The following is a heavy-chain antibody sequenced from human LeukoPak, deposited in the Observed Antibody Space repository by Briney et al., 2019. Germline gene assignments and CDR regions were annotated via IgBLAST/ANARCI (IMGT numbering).Heavy chain of an antibody. J-gene: IGHJ6*03. CDR3: TRDPMSNGYYYYYMDV. Sequence: PGGSLRLSCAASGFTFSSYGMHWVRQAPGKGLEWVAVISYDGSNKCYADSVKGLFTIPRDNSKNTLYLQMGRLRAEDMAVYYCTRDPMSNGYYYYYMDVWGKGTTVTVSS. V-gene: IGHV3-30*19. D-gene: IGHD3-22*01. CDR2: ISYDGSNK. CDR1: GFTFSSYG.